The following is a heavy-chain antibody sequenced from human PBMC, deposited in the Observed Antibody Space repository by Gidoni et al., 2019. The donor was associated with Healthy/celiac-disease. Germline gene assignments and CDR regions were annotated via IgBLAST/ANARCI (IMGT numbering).Heavy chain of an antibody. CDR1: GGSISSSSYY. Sequence: QLQLQESGPGLVKPSETLSLTCTVSGGSISSSSYYWGCIRQPPGKGLEWIGSIYYSGSTYYNPSLKSRVNISVDTSKNQFSLKLSSVTAADTVVYYCARDSRGNIVVVPAARRAFDIWGQGTMVTVSS. D-gene: IGHD2-2*01. J-gene: IGHJ3*02. V-gene: IGHV4-39*07. CDR3: ARDSRGNIVVVPAARRAFDI. CDR2: IYYSGST.